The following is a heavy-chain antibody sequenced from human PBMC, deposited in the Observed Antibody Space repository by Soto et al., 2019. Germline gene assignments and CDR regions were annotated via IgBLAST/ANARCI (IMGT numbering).Heavy chain of an antibody. CDR1: GGSISSYY. D-gene: IGHD2-15*01. V-gene: IGHV4-59*12. CDR3: ARYEAAALNWFDP. J-gene: IGHJ5*02. CDR2: IYYSGST. Sequence: PSETLSLTCTVSGGSISSYYWSWIRQPPGKGLEWIGSIYYSGSTYYNPSLKSRVTISVDRSKNQFSLKLSSVTAADTAVYYCARYEAAALNWFDPWGQGTLVTVSS.